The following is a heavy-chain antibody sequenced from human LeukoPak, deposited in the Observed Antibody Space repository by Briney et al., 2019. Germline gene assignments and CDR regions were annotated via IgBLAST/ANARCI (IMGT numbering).Heavy chain of an antibody. J-gene: IGHJ4*02. V-gene: IGHV3-48*01. CDR1: GFTFSSYS. Sequence: PGGSLRLSCAASGFTFSSYSMNWVRQAPGKGLEWVSYISSSSSTIYYADSVKGRFTISRDNAKNSLYLQMNSLRAEDTAVYYCASNNYGDSRSLCNYWGRGTLVTVSS. CDR3: ASNNYGDSRSLCNY. D-gene: IGHD4-17*01. CDR2: ISSSSSTI.